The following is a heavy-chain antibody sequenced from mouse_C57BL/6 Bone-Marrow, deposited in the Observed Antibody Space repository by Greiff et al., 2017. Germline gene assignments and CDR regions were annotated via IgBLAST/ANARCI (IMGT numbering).Heavy chain of an antibody. J-gene: IGHJ2*01. CDR3: ARQENYYGSSPYYFDY. CDR1: GFTFSSYT. CDR2: ISGGGGNT. Sequence: EVQLVESGGGLVKPGGSLKLSCAASGFTFSSYTMSWVRQTPEKRLEWVATISGGGGNTYYPDSVKGRFTISRDNAKTTLYLQMSSLRSVDTALYYCARQENYYGSSPYYFDYWGQGTTLTVSS. V-gene: IGHV5-9*01. D-gene: IGHD1-1*01.